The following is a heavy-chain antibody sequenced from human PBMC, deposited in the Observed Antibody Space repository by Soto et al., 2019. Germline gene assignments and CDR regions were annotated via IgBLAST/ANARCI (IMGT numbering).Heavy chain of an antibody. CDR1: GFTFSTCV. CDR2: ISPGGAS. V-gene: IGHV3-23*01. Sequence: EVHLLESGGGLVQPGESLRLSCGASGFTFSTCVMTWVRQAPGKGLEWVATISPGGASFYADSVKGRFTISRDNSKNTMYLQMNNLRVEDTAVFYCAKGLISGRWDAEDWGQGTMVTVSS. CDR3: AKGLISGRWDAED. J-gene: IGHJ4*02. D-gene: IGHD6-19*01.